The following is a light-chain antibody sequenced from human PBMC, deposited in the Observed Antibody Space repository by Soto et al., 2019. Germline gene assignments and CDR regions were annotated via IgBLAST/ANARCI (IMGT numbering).Light chain of an antibody. Sequence: EIVLTQSPSTLSSSPGERATLSCRASQAVGNAYLAWYQHKPGQVPRLLIHGASNRATGIPDRFSGGGSGTDFTLTINRLEPEDFAVYYCQQFGSSPYTFGQGTRLEIK. V-gene: IGKV3-20*01. J-gene: IGKJ2*01. CDR2: GAS. CDR3: QQFGSSPYT. CDR1: QAVGNAY.